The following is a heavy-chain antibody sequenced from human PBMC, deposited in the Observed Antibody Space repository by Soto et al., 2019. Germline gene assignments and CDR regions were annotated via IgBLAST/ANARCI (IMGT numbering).Heavy chain of an antibody. D-gene: IGHD6-13*01. CDR1: GFTVNTNY. J-gene: IGHJ4*02. CDR3: AGDGGIAAAGILGY. CDR2: IFSGGDT. Sequence: EVQLVESGGGLVQPGGSLRLSCAASGFTVNTNYMSWVRQAPGKGLEWVSVIFSGGDTYYADSVKGRFTISRDNSKNMLYLQMNNLRAEDTAVNYCAGDGGIAAAGILGYWGQGTLVTVSS. V-gene: IGHV3-66*01.